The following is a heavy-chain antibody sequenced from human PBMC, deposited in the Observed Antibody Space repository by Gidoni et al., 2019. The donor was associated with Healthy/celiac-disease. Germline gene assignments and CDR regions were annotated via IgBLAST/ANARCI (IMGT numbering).Heavy chain of an antibody. D-gene: IGHD2-15*01. Sequence: EVQLVESGGGLVQPGRSLRLSCAASGFTFDDYAMHWVRQAPGTGLEWVSGISWNSGSIGYADSVKGRFTISRDNAKNSLYLQMNSLRAEDTALYYCAKGSEEVVVAANDYWGQGTLVTVSS. CDR2: ISWNSGSI. CDR1: GFTFDDYA. CDR3: AKGSEEVVVAANDY. V-gene: IGHV3-9*01. J-gene: IGHJ4*02.